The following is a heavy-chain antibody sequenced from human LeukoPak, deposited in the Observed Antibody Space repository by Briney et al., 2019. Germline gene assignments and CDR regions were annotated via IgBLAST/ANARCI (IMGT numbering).Heavy chain of an antibody. V-gene: IGHV4-59*01. D-gene: IGHD3-10*01. CDR3: ASLRYGSGSQGALDYGTDY. J-gene: IGHJ4*02. Sequence: SETLSLTCTVSGGSISGYYWSWVRQPPGKGLEWIGYIYYSGSINYNPSLKSRVTISVDTSKNQFSLKLHSVTAADTAVYYCASLRYGSGSQGALDYGTDYWGQGSLVTVSS. CDR2: IYYSGSI. CDR1: GGSISGYY.